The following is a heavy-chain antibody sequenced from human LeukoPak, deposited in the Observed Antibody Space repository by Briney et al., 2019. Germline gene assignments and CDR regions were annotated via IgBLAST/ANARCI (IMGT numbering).Heavy chain of an antibody. CDR2: IIPILGIA. D-gene: IGHD5-12*01. CDR1: GGTFSSYT. V-gene: IGHV1-69*02. Sequence: SVKVSCKASGGTFSSYTISWVRQAPGQGLEWMGRIIPILGIANYAQKFQGRVTITADKSTSTAYMELSSLRSEDTAVYYCARARDSGYDYGPVYFDYWGQGTLVTVSS. CDR3: ARARDSGYDYGPVYFDY. J-gene: IGHJ4*02.